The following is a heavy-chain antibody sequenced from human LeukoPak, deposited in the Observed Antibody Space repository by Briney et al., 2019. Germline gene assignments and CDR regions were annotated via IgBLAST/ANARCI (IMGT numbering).Heavy chain of an antibody. CDR1: GLTFSSFA. CDR2: VSGSGGAT. Sequence: GGSPRLSCAASGLTFSSFAMRWVRQAPGKGLEWVSSVSGSGGATYYADSVKGRFTISRDNSKNTLFLQMSSLRVEDTVIYYCAKEGTYYDSSGYYTHWGQGTLVAVSS. CDR3: AKEGTYYDSSGYYTH. J-gene: IGHJ4*02. V-gene: IGHV3-23*01. D-gene: IGHD3-22*01.